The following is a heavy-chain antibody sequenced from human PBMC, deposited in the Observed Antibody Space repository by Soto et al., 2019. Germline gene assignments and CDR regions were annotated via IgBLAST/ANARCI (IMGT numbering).Heavy chain of an antibody. J-gene: IGHJ4*02. Sequence: SQTLSLTCAISGDSVSSNSAAWNWIRHSPSRGLEWLGKTYYRSKWYNDYAVSVKSRITINPDTSKNQFSLQLNSVTPEDTAVYFCTREGLAASGSLDYWGQGTLVTVSS. CDR1: GDSVSSNSAA. D-gene: IGHD6-13*01. CDR3: TREGLAASGSLDY. CDR2: TYYRSKWYN. V-gene: IGHV6-1*01.